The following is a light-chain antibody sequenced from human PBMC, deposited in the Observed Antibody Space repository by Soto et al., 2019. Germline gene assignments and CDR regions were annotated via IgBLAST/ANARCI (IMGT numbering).Light chain of an antibody. CDR1: HAVTNNF. CDR3: QQYGTSPGT. V-gene: IGKV3-20*01. CDR2: GAS. Sequence: EIVLTQSPGTLSLSPGERATLSCRASHAVTNNFLAWYQQKPGQAPRLVIYGASSRPAGIPDRFSGSGAGTDFTLSISRLEHEDFAVYFCQQYGTSPGTFGQGTKLEIK. J-gene: IGKJ2*01.